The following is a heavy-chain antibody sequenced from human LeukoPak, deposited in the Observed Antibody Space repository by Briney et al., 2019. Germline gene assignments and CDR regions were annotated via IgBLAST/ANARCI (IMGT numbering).Heavy chain of an antibody. D-gene: IGHD2-15*01. CDR3: AREILGYCSGGSCLGDWFDP. V-gene: IGHV4-30-2*01. J-gene: IGHJ5*02. CDR1: GGSISSGGYS. Sequence: PSETLSLTCAVSGGSISSGGYSWSWIRQPPGKGLEWIGYIYHSGSTYYNPSLKSRVTISVDRSKNQFSLKLSSMTAADTAVYYCAREILGYCSGGSCLGDWFDPWGQGTLVTVSS. CDR2: IYHSGST.